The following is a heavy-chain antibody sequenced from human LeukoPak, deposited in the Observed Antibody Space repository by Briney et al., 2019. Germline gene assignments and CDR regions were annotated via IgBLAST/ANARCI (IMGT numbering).Heavy chain of an antibody. V-gene: IGHV4-39*01. CDR3: ARHHYDFWSGFDY. CDR2: LYYSGTT. CDR1: SGSISSTRYY. Sequence: PSETLSLTCAVSSGSISSTRYYWGWIRLPPGKGLERIGTLYYSGTTYYNPSLNSRVTIALDTSENQFSLKLTSVTAADTAVYYCARHHYDFWSGFDYWGQGILVTVSS. J-gene: IGHJ4*01. D-gene: IGHD3-3*01.